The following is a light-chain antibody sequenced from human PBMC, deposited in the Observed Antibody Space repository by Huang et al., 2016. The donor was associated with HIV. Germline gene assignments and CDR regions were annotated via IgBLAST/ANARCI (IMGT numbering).Light chain of an antibody. CDR3: QQYNNWPYT. J-gene: IGKJ2*01. CDR1: ESVSIN. Sequence: EIVMTQSPDTLSVSPGARVTLSCRASESVSINLAWYQQRPGQAPRLLIHGASNRAAGIPARFSGSGSGAEFTLTISSLQSEDFALYYCQQYNNWPYTFGQGTKLEIK. CDR2: GAS. V-gene: IGKV3-15*01.